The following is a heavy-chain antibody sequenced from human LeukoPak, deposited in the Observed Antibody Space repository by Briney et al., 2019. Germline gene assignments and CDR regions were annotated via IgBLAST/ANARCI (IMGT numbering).Heavy chain of an antibody. Sequence: PSETLSLTCAVYGGSFSGYHWSWIRQPPGKGLEWIGEINHSGSPNYNPSLKSRVTISVDTSKNQFSLKLSSVTAADTAVYYCARTRDYYGSGSYYKRRQLQQHYAMDVWGKGTTVTVSS. CDR3: ARTRDYYGSGSYYKRRQLQQHYAMDV. D-gene: IGHD3-10*01. J-gene: IGHJ6*04. CDR1: GGSFSGYH. V-gene: IGHV4-34*01. CDR2: INHSGSP.